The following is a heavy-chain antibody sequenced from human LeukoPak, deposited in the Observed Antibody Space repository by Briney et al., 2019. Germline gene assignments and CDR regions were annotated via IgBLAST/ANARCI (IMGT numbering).Heavy chain of an antibody. Sequence: GGSLRLSCAASGFTFSDYYMSWIRQAPGKGLEWVSYIIGSGSTIYYADSVKGRFTISRDNAKNSLYLQMNSLRAEDTAVYYCAREAAPYVVTDYYYYMDVWGKGTTVTVSS. CDR1: GFTFSDYY. V-gene: IGHV3-11*04. CDR2: IIGSGSTI. D-gene: IGHD4-23*01. CDR3: AREAAPYVVTDYYYYMDV. J-gene: IGHJ6*03.